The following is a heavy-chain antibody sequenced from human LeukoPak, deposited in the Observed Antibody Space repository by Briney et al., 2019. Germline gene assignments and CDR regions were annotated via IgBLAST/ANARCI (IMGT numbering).Heavy chain of an antibody. D-gene: IGHD5-24*01. J-gene: IGHJ4*02. Sequence: GGSLRLSCAASGFTFSNAWMSWVRQAPGKGLEWVGRIKSKTDGGTTDYAAPVKGRFTISRDDSKNTLYLQMNSLKTEDTAVYYCTTGPGWLQPFDYWGQGTLVTVSS. V-gene: IGHV3-15*01. CDR2: IKSKTDGGTT. CDR1: GFTFSNAW. CDR3: TTGPGWLQPFDY.